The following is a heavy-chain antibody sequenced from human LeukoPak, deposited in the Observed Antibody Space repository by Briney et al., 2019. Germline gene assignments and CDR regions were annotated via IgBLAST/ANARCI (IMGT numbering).Heavy chain of an antibody. V-gene: IGHV1-69*13. Sequence: ASVKVSCKASGGTFSSYAISWVRQAPGQGLEWMGGIIPIFGTANYAQKFQGRVTITADESTSTAYMELSSLRSEDTAVYYCARGEVVTYFDYWGQGTLATVSS. J-gene: IGHJ4*02. CDR1: GGTFSSYA. CDR3: ARGEVVTYFDY. D-gene: IGHD4-23*01. CDR2: IIPIFGTA.